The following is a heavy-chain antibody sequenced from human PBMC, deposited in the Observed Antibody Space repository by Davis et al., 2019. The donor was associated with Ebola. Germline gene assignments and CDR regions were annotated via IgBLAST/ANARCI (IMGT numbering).Heavy chain of an antibody. D-gene: IGHD2-21*02. J-gene: IGHJ6*02. CDR1: GYTFTSYD. V-gene: IGHV1-8*01. CDR3: ARFFGDTHYYGMDV. Sequence: ASVKVSCKASGYTFTSYDINWVRQATGQGLEWMGWMNPNSGNTGYAQKFQGRVTMTRNTSISTAYMELSSLRSEDTAVYYCARFFGDTHYYGMDVWGQGTTVTVSS. CDR2: MNPNSGNT.